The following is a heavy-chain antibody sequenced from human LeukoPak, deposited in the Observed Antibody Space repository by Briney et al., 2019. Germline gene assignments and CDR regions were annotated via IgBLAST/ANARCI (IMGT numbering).Heavy chain of an antibody. V-gene: IGHV3-21*01. CDR3: ARATYCSGGSCSYFDY. CDR2: ISSSSSDI. Sequence: PGGSLRLSCAASGFTFSSYSMNWVRQAPGKGLEWVSSISSSSSDIYYADSVKGRFTISRDNAKNSLYLQMNSLRAEDTAVYYCARATYCSGGSCSYFDYWGQGTLVTVSS. D-gene: IGHD2-15*01. CDR1: GFTFSSYS. J-gene: IGHJ4*02.